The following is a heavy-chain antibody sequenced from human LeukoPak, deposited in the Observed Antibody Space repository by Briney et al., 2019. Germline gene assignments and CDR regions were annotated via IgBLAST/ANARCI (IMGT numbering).Heavy chain of an antibody. CDR3: AREGYSYGNA. D-gene: IGHD5-18*01. CDR2: IIPIFGIA. V-gene: IGHV1-69*04. J-gene: IGHJ5*02. Sequence: ASVKVSRKASGGTFSSYAISWVRQAPGQGLEWMGRIIPIFGIANYAQKFQGRVTITADKSTSTAYMELSSLRSEDTAVYYCAREGYSYGNAWGQGTLVTVSS. CDR1: GGTFSSYA.